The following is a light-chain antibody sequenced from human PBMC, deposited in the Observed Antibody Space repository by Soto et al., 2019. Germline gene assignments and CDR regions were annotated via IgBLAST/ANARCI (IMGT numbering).Light chain of an antibody. CDR2: DVS. J-gene: IGLJ1*01. V-gene: IGLV2-14*01. Sequence: QSALTQPASVSGSPGQSITISCTGTSSDVGGYNYVSWYQQHPGKAPKLMIYDVSNRPSGVSNRFSGSKSGNTASLTISGLQADDEADYDCSSYTSSSTLFYVFGTGTKVTVL. CDR1: SSDVGGYNY. CDR3: SSYTSSSTLFYV.